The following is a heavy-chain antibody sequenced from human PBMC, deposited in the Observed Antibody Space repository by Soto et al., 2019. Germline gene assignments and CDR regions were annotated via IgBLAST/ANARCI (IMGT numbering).Heavy chain of an antibody. D-gene: IGHD3-16*02. J-gene: IGHJ4*02. CDR1: GYSFTSYW. CDR2: IDSSDSYT. CDR3: ARQPPAYDYVWGSYRLPYY. V-gene: IGHV5-10-1*01. Sequence: GESLKISCKGSGYSFTSYWISWVRQMPGKGLEWMGRIDSSDSYTNYSPSFQGHVTISADKSISTAYLQWSSLKASDTAMYYCARQPPAYDYVWGSYRLPYYWGQGTLVTVSS.